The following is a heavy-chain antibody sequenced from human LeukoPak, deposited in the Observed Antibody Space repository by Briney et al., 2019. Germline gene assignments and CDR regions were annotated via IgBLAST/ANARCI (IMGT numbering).Heavy chain of an antibody. Sequence: GRSLRLSCAVSGFTFSSYGMHWVRQAPGKGLEWVAVIWFDGSNEYYADSVKGRFTISRDNAKNSLYLQMNSLRDEDTAVYYCARVWGLAVAGGEIEYWGQGTLVTVSS. D-gene: IGHD6-13*01. J-gene: IGHJ4*02. CDR1: GFTFSSYG. CDR3: ARVWGLAVAGGEIEY. V-gene: IGHV3-33*01. CDR2: IWFDGSNE.